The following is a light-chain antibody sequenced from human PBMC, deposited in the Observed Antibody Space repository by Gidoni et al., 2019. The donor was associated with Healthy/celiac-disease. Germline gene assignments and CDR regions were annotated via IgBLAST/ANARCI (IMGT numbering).Light chain of an antibody. CDR3: NSRDSSGNHWV. J-gene: IGLJ3*02. CDR1: SLRSYY. Sequence: SSELTQDPAVSVALGQTVRITCQGDSLRSYYASWYQQKPGQAPVLVSYGKNNRPSGIPDRFSGFSSGNTASLTITGAQAEDEADYYCNSRDSSGNHWVFGGGTKLTVL. V-gene: IGLV3-19*01. CDR2: GKN.